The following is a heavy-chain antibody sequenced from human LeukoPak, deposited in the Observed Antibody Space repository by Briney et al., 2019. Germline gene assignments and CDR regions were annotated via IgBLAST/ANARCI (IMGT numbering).Heavy chain of an antibody. J-gene: IGHJ3*02. V-gene: IGHV3-43*02. CDR3: AMNYYYDSSGYYLGAFDI. CDR1: GFTFDDYA. D-gene: IGHD3-22*01. CDR2: ISGDGGST. Sequence: GGSLRLSCAASGFTFDDYAMHWVRQAPGKGLEWVSLISGDGGSTYYADSVKGRFTISRDNSKNSLYLQMNSLRTEDTALYYCAMNYYYDSSGYYLGAFDIWGQGTMVTVSS.